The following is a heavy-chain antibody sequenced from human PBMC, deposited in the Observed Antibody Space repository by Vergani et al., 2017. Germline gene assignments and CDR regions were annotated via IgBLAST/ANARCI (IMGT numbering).Heavy chain of an antibody. CDR3: ASDTHSGQRADR. Sequence: QVQLQESGPGLVKSSETLTLTCSVSFDSIRNLYCNWIRQPPGKGLEWIGSIHYSENTNYNPSLKTRVTISVDTSKNQFSLTLTSGTAADTAVYYCASDTHSGQRADRGGQGILVTVTS. CDR1: FDSIRNLY. V-gene: IGHV4-59*11. CDR2: IHYSENT. D-gene: IGHD6-19*01. J-gene: IGHJ5*02.